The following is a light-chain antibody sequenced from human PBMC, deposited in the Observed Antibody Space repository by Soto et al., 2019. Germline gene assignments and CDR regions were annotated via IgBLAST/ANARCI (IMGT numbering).Light chain of an antibody. J-gene: IGKJ1*01. V-gene: IGKV1-5*01. Sequence: IHMTHSPSTLSASVGSRFTITFRASQSISSWLAWYQQKPGKAPKLLIYDASSLESGVPSRFSGSGSGTEFTLTISSLQPDDFATYYCQQYNSYPGTFGQGTKVDI. CDR3: QQYNSYPGT. CDR2: DAS. CDR1: QSISSW.